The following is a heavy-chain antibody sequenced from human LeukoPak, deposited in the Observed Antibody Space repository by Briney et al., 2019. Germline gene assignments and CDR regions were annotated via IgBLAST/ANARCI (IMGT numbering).Heavy chain of an antibody. J-gene: IGHJ5*01. CDR3: AKAPMWTTLTTYGWFDS. D-gene: IGHD4-11*01. CDR2: TRNDESNK. V-gene: IGHV3-30*02. Sequence: GGSLRLSCAASGFTFSSYGMHWVRQAPGKGLEWVAFTRNDESNKYHADSVKGRFTISRDNSKNTLYLQVNSLRAEDTAAYYCAKAPMWTTLTTYGWFDSWGQGTLVTVSS. CDR1: GFTFSSYG.